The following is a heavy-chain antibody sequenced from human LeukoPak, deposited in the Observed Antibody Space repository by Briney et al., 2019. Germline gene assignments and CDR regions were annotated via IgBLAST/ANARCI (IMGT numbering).Heavy chain of an antibody. J-gene: IGHJ4*02. V-gene: IGHV4-34*01. CDR2: VNHSGST. D-gene: IGHD3-10*01. Sequence: SETLSLTCAVYGGSFSGYYWNWIRQPPGKGLEWIGEVNHSGSTNYNPSLKSRVTISLDTSKNQFSLKLSSVTAADTAVYYCARHDPFRGVIDYWGQGTLVTVSS. CDR1: GGSFSGYY. CDR3: ARHDPFRGVIDY.